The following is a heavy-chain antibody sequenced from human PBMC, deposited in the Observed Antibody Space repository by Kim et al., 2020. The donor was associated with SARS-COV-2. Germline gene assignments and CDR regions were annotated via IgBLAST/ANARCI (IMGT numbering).Heavy chain of an antibody. CDR3: ARDLGSGGVPRFDY. J-gene: IGHJ4*02. CDR2: IIPIFGTA. V-gene: IGHV1-69*13. D-gene: IGHD3-10*01. CDR1: GGTFSSYA. Sequence: SVKVSCKASGGTFSSYAISWVRQAPGQGLEWMGGIIPIFGTANYAQKFQGRVTITADESTSTAYMELSSLRSEDTAVYYCARDLGSGGVPRFDYWGQGTLVTVSS.